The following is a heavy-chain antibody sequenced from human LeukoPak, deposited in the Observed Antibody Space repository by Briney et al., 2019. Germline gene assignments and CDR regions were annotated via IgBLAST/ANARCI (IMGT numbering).Heavy chain of an antibody. CDR2: ISRSGDTT. CDR1: GFTFSSYA. CDR3: AVQRTRWQQVLDH. D-gene: IGHD6-13*01. J-gene: IGHJ4*02. Sequence: QTGGSLRLSCAASGFTFSSYAMSWVRQAPGKGLEWVSTISRSGDTTYYADSVKGRFAISRDNSKNTLYLQMNSLRAEDTAVYYCAVQRTRWQQVLDHWGQGTLVTVSS. V-gene: IGHV3-23*01.